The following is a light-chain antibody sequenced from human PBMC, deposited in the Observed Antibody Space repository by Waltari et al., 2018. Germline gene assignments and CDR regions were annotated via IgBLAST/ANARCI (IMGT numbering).Light chain of an antibody. CDR3: CSYAQTYTLI. CDR2: DVT. Sequence: QSALTQPRSVSGSPGQSVTISCTGTSSDVGGYNYVSWYKQHPGEVPKLMIFDVTKRPSGVHARFSGSRSGNTASLTISGLQAEDEADYYCCSYAQTYTLIFGGGTKVTVL. V-gene: IGLV2-11*01. J-gene: IGLJ2*01. CDR1: SSDVGGYNY.